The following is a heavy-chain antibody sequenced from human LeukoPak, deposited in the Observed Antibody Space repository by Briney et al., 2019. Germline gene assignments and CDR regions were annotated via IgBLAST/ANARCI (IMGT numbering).Heavy chain of an antibody. D-gene: IGHD2-2*01. V-gene: IGHV3-48*01. Sequence: GGSLRLSCAASGFTFSSYWVNWVRQAPGKGLEWVSYISSSSSTIYYADSVKGRFTISRDNAKNSLYLQMNSLRSEDAAVYYCARGGIVVVPAAVGYDAFDIWGQGTMVTVSS. CDR2: ISSSSSTI. CDR3: ARGGIVVVPAAVGYDAFDI. CDR1: GFTFSSYW. J-gene: IGHJ3*02.